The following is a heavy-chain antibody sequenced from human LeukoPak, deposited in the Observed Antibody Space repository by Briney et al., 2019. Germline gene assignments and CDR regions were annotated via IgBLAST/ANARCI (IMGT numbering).Heavy chain of an antibody. CDR1: GGTFSSYA. V-gene: IGHV1-69*04. CDR2: IIPILGIA. J-gene: IGHJ5*02. D-gene: IGHD3-22*01. CDR3: ARDRVKYYDSSGFEDLFDP. Sequence: ASVKVSCKASGGTFSSYAISWVRQAPGQGLEWMGRIIPILGIANYAQKFQGRVTITADKSTSTAYMELSSLRSEHTAVYYCARDRVKYYDSSGFEDLFDPWGQGTLVTVSS.